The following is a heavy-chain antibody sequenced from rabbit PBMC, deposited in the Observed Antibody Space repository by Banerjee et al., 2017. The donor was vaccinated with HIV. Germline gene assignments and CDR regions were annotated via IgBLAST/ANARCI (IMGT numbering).Heavy chain of an antibody. CDR2: IDAGNSGTT. CDR1: GFSFSSSYH. Sequence: QSLEESGGDLVKPGASLTLTCSASGFSFSSSYHMCWVRQAPGKGLEWIACIDAGNSGTTYSASWAKGRFTISKTSSTTVTLQMTSLTAADTATYFCARMTYYGYDPGAFNLWGQGTLVTVS. V-gene: IGHV1S40*01. J-gene: IGHJ4*01. CDR3: ARMTYYGYDPGAFNL. D-gene: IGHD6-1*01.